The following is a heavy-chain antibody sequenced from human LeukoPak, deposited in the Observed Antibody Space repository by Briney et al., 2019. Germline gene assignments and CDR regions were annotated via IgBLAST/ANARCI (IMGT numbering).Heavy chain of an antibody. Sequence: SETLSLTCTVSSGSINNYYWSWIRQTPGKGLEWIGYIFSSGSTNYNPSVKSRVIISVDTSKNQFSLKLSSVTAADTAVYYCARGTAAAGTRYYFDYWGQGTLVTVSS. CDR2: IFSSGST. D-gene: IGHD6-13*01. CDR1: SGSINNYY. J-gene: IGHJ4*02. V-gene: IGHV4-59*12. CDR3: ARGTAAAGTRYYFDY.